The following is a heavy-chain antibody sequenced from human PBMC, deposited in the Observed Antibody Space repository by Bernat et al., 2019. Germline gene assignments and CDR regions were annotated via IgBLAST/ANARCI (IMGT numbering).Heavy chain of an antibody. J-gene: IGHJ5*02. CDR1: GLTFDDYA. CDR3: AREIRSVNDRWLDP. V-gene: IGHV3-9*01. D-gene: IGHD1-1*01. Sequence: EVQLVESGGGLVQPGRSLRLSCAASGLTFDDYAMHWVRQAPGKGLEWVSGISWNSGSIGYADSVKGRFTISRDNAKNTLYLQMNSLRAEDTAFYYCAREIRSVNDRWLDPWGQGTLVTVSS. CDR2: ISWNSGSI.